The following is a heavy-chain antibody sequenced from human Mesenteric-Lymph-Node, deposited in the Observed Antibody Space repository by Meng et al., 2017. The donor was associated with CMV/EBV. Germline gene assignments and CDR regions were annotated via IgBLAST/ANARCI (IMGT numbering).Heavy chain of an antibody. D-gene: IGHD6-13*01. CDR1: GFTVSNNY. CDR3: ERDQDTSSYSMDV. J-gene: IGHJ6*02. V-gene: IGHV3-53*01. CDR2: IYIGGST. Sequence: GESLKISCAASGFTVSNNYMSWVRQAPGKGLEWVSVIYIGGSTYYADSVKGRFIISRDNSKNTLYLQMNSLRVEDTAVYYCERDQDTSSYSMDVWGQGTTVTVSS.